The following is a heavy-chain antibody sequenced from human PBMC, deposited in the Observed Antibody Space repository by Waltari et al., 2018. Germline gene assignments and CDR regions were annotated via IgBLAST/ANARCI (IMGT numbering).Heavy chain of an antibody. CDR3: ARVGPIVGASDAFDI. V-gene: IGHV1-2*06. J-gene: IGHJ3*02. D-gene: IGHD1-26*01. Sequence: QVQLVQSGAEVKKPGASVKVSCKASGYTFTGYYMHWVRQAPGQGLEWMGRINPTSGGTNYAQKFQGRVTMTRDTAISTAYMELSRLRSDDTAGYYCARVGPIVGASDAFDIWGQGTMVTVSS. CDR2: INPTSGGT. CDR1: GYTFTGYY.